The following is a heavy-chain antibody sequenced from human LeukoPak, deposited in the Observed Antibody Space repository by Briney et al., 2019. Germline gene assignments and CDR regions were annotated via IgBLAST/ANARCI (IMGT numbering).Heavy chain of an antibody. D-gene: IGHD6-19*01. CDR2: VTTKPNNYAT. J-gene: IGHJ4*02. CDR1: GFIFSGSD. CDR3: TTYRSGHY. Sequence: GGSLRLSSAASGFIFSGSDMHWFRQTSGKGLEWVGRVTTKPNNYATTYGASVKGRFTISRDDSANTAYLQMNSLKTEDTAVYYCTTYRSGHYWGQGTLVTVSS. V-gene: IGHV3-73*01.